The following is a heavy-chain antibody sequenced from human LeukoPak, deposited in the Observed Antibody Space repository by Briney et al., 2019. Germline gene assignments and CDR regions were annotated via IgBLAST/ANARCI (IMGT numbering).Heavy chain of an antibody. V-gene: IGHV3-30*04. Sequence: GSLLLSCAASGFTFGLFSLHGVRQPPGKGLEGVAVIRHDGSDKYYADFVKGRFSISRDNSRNTLFLEMNSLRVEDTAKYYCARIGFGYSYGSGLDYWGQGTQVTVSS. D-gene: IGHD5-18*01. CDR3: ARIGFGYSYGSGLDY. J-gene: IGHJ4*02. CDR2: IRHDGSDK. CDR1: GFTFGLFS.